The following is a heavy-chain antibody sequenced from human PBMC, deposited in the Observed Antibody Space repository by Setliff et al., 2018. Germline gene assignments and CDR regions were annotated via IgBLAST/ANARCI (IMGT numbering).Heavy chain of an antibody. CDR1: GYTFTSYG. CDR3: ARINFYVSSGYYYAPDY. Sequence: VASVKVSCKASGYTFTSYGISWVRQAPGRGLEWMAYINTYNGDTKYAQKLQGRVTMTTDTSTSTAYMELRSLRSDDTAVYYCARINFYVSSGYYYAPDYWGQGTLVTVSS. V-gene: IGHV1-18*01. CDR2: INTYNGDT. D-gene: IGHD3-22*01. J-gene: IGHJ4*02.